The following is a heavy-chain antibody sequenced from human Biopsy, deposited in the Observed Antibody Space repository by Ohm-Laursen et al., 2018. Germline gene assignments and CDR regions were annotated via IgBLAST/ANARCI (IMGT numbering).Heavy chain of an antibody. CDR3: ARDRDRRDWFDP. CDR1: GGSLSSYS. V-gene: IGHV4-4*07. D-gene: IGHD1-14*01. J-gene: IGHJ5*02. Sequence: SDTLSLTCTVSGGSLSSYSWSWIRQPAGKGLEWIGRSYTSGITNDNPSPKSRVTMSVDTSKNKFSLRVSSVTAADTAVYYCARDRDRRDWFDPWGQGTLVTVSS. CDR2: SYTSGIT.